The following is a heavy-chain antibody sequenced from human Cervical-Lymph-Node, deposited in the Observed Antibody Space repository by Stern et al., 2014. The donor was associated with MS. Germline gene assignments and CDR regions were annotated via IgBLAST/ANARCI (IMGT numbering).Heavy chain of an antibody. CDR2: IFTSGST. CDR1: NASTSVYF. CDR3: ATSSDASGWRYFDL. Sequence: QVQLQESGPGLVEPSETLSLTCTVSNASTSVYFWSWIRQPAGGGLEWIGRIFTSGSTNYNPSLSRRVTMSTDTSQNQVSLRLSSVTAADTAMYYCATSSDASGWRYFDLWGRGALVTVSS. J-gene: IGHJ2*01. D-gene: IGHD3-22*01. V-gene: IGHV4-4*07.